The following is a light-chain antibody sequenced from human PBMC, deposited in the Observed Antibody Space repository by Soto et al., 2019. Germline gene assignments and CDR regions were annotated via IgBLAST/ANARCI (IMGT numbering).Light chain of an antibody. Sequence: IGLSQSPGTLSLYPGERATLSCRASQSIYINSLAWYQQKPGQAPRLLIYGASSRATGIPDRFSGSGSGTDFTLTIRRLEPEDFAVYYCQQYGSSYPWTFGQGTKVDIK. V-gene: IGKV3-20*01. CDR3: QQYGSSYPWT. J-gene: IGKJ1*01. CDR2: GAS. CDR1: QSIYINS.